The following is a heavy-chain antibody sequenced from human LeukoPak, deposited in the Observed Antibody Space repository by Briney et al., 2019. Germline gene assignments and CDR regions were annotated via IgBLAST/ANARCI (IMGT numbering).Heavy chain of an antibody. CDR3: ARDGYDYGDYWFDP. V-gene: IGHV1-69*01. CDR1: GGTFSSYA. D-gene: IGHD4-17*01. CDR2: IIPILGTA. J-gene: IGHJ5*02. Sequence: SVKVSCKASGGTFSSYAISWVRQAPGQGLEWMGGIIPILGTANYAQKFQGRVTITADESTSTAYMELSSLRSEDTAVYYCARDGYDYGDYWFDPWGQGTLVTVSS.